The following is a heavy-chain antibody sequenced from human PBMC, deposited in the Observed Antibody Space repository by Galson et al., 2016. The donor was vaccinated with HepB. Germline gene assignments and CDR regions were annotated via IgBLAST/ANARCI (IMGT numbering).Heavy chain of an antibody. CDR3: ARAFSGGSPFDY. Sequence: SVKVSCKAAGYTFTSYYIHWVRQAPGQGLEWMGIINTSDGVTTYAQKFQGSVTMTTDTSTTTVYLELSSLRSEDPAIYYCARAFSGGSPFDYWGQGTLVTVSS. J-gene: IGHJ4*02. CDR1: GYTFTSYY. CDR2: INTSDGVT. D-gene: IGHD6-25*01. V-gene: IGHV1-46*01.